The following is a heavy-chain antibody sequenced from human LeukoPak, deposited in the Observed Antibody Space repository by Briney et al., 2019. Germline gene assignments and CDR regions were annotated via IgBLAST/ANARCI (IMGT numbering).Heavy chain of an antibody. CDR3: ARGGRDYYDSSGYYFDY. CDR1: GGSFSGYY. D-gene: IGHD3-22*01. V-gene: IGHV4-34*01. Sequence: SETLSLTCAVYGGSFSGYYWSWIRQPPGKGLEWIGEINHSGSTNYNPSLKSRVTISVDTSKNQFFLKLSSVTAADTAVYYCARGGRDYYDSSGYYFDYWGQGTLVTVSS. J-gene: IGHJ4*02. CDR2: INHSGST.